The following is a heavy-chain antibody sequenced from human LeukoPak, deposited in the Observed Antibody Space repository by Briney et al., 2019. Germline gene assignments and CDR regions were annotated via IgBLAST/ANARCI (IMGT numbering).Heavy chain of an antibody. D-gene: IGHD3-10*01. Sequence: GGSQRLSCAASGFTFSSYPMHWVRQAPGKGLEWVGVISYDGSNKYYADSVKGRFTISRDNSKNTLYLQVNSLRAEDTAVYYCARDGGGYYASGTHYYFDCWGQGTLVTVSS. CDR3: ARDGGGYYASGTHYYFDC. J-gene: IGHJ4*02. CDR1: GFTFSSYP. CDR2: ISYDGSNK. V-gene: IGHV3-30-3*01.